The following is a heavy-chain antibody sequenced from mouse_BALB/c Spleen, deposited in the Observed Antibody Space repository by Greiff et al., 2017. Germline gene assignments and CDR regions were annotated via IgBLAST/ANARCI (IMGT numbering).Heavy chain of an antibody. CDR3: ARVEGVVYRARRGYFDV. D-gene: IGHD2-14*01. CDR1: GYTFTNYW. Sequence: QVQLKESGAELVRPGTSVTISCTASGYTFTNYWLGWVKQRPGHGLEWIGDIYPGGGYTNYNEKFKGKATLTADTSSSTAYMQLSSLTSEDSAVYFCARVEGVVYRARRGYFDVWGAGTTVTVSA. V-gene: IGHV1-63*02. J-gene: IGHJ1*01. CDR2: IYPGGGYT.